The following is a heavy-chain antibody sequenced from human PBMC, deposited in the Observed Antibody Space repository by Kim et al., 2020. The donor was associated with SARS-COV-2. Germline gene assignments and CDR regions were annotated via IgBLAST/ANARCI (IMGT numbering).Heavy chain of an antibody. V-gene: IGHV3-7*03. CDR1: GFTFTNYW. Sequence: GGSLRLSCATSGFTFTNYWMTWVRQPPGKGLEWVANIKQDGTERDYVDSVKGRFTISRDNVQNSLYLQMNSLRAEDTAIYYCARGLNRENWGQGTLVTVSS. J-gene: IGHJ4*02. CDR3: ARGLNREN. CDR2: IKQDGTER.